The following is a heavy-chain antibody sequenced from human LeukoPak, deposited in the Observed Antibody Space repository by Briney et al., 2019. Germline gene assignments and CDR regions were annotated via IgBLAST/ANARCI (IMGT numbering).Heavy chain of an antibody. V-gene: IGHV1-2*02. Sequence: ASVKVSCKASGYTFTGYYMHWVRQAPGQGLEWMGWINPNSGGTNYAQKFQGRVTMTRDTSISTAYMELSRLRSDDTAVYYCARVEGMSGSCFYYYYMDVWGKGTTVTVSS. CDR1: GYTFTGYY. CDR2: INPNSGGT. J-gene: IGHJ6*03. CDR3: ARVEGMSGSCFYYYYMDV. D-gene: IGHD1-26*01.